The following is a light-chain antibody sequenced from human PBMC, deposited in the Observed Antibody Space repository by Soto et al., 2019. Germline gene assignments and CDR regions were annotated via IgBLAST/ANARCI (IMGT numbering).Light chain of an antibody. J-gene: IGKJ1*01. V-gene: IGKV2-28*01. CDR3: MQALTATPT. CDR1: QSLLDSDDGNTY. Sequence: DIVMTQTPLSLPVTPGEPASLSCRSIQSLLDSDDGNTYLDWYLQKPGQSPQLLIYLGSNRASGVPDRFSGSGSGTDFKLKISRVEAEDVGVYQCMQALTATPTCGQGTKGDIK. CDR2: LGS.